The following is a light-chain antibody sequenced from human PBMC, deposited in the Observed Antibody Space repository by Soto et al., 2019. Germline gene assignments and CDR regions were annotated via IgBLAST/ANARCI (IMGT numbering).Light chain of an antibody. CDR2: GAS. CDR1: QSVSSTY. Sequence: EIVLTQSPGTLSLSPGERATLSCRASQSVSSTYLAWYQQKPGQAPRLLVYGASNRATGIPDRFSGSGSGTDFTLTIRRLEPEDFAVYYCQQYGGARWTFGQGTRV. J-gene: IGKJ1*01. CDR3: QQYGGARWT. V-gene: IGKV3-20*01.